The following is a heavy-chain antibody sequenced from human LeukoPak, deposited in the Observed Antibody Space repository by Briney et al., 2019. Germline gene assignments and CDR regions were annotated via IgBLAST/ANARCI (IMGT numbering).Heavy chain of an antibody. CDR2: VNSDGSGT. D-gene: IGHD6-13*01. CDR3: AKTRPLDSSSWSHGDY. V-gene: IGHV3-74*01. CDR1: GFSFSSNW. Sequence: GGSLRLSCAASGFSFSSNWMHWVRQAPGKGLVWVSRVNSDGSGTSYADSVKGRFTISRDNAKNTLYLQMNSLRAEDTAVYYCAKTRPLDSSSWSHGDYWGQGTLVTVSS. J-gene: IGHJ4*02.